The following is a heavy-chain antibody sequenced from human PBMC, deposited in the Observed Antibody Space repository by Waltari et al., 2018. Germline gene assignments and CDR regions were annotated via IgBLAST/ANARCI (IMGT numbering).Heavy chain of an antibody. CDR2: INPNSGGT. CDR1: GYTFTGNY. J-gene: IGHJ6*02. CDR3: ARENYYFGLDV. V-gene: IGHV1-2*06. Sequence: QVHLVQSGAEVKKPGASVKVSCKASGYTFTGNYIQWVRQAPGQGLEWTGRINPNSGGTNYAQKFQGRVTMTRDTSITTAYMELSSLRLDDTALYYCARENYYFGLDVWGQGTTVTVSS.